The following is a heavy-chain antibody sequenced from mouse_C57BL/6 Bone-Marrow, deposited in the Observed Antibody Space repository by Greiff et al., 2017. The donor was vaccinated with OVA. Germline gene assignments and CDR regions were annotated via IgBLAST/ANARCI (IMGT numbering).Heavy chain of an antibody. CDR2: INPNNGGT. V-gene: IGHV1-26*01. Sequence: EVQLQQSGPELVKPGASVKISCKASGYTFTDYYMNWVKQSHGKSLEWIGDINPNNGGTSYNQKFKGKATLTVDKSSSTAYMELRSLTSEDSAVYYCARPLYGGSYWYFDVWGTGTTVTVSS. CDR1: GYTFTDYY. CDR3: ARPLYGGSYWYFDV. D-gene: IGHD1-1*01. J-gene: IGHJ1*03.